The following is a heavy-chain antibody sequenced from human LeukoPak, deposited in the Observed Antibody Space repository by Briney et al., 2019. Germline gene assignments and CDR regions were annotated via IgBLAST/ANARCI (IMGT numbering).Heavy chain of an antibody. J-gene: IGHJ6*03. Sequence: SETLSLTCTVSGGSISSYYWSWIRQPAGKGLEWIGRIYTSGSTNYNPSLKSRVTMSVDTSKNQFSLTLSSVTAADTAVYYCARAGYSSSWYQMRYYYYYMDVWGKGTTVTISS. CDR1: GGSISSYY. D-gene: IGHD6-13*01. CDR3: ARAGYSSSWYQMRYYYYYMDV. CDR2: IYTSGST. V-gene: IGHV4-4*07.